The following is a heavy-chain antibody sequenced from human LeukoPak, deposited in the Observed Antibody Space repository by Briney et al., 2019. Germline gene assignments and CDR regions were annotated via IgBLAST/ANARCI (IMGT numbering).Heavy chain of an antibody. J-gene: IGHJ6*02. CDR1: GYTFTGYY. V-gene: IGHV1-2*02. D-gene: IGHD6-13*01. CDR3: AREGSSWYGDAYYYYGMDV. Sequence: ASVKVSCKASGYTFTGYYMHWVRQAPGQGLEWMGWISPNSGGTNYAQKFQGRVTMTRDTSISTAYMELSRLRSDDTAVYYCAREGSSWYGDAYYYYGMDVWGQGTTVTVSS. CDR2: ISPNSGGT.